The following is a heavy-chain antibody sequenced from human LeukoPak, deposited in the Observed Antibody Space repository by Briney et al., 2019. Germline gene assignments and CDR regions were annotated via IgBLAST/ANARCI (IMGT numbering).Heavy chain of an antibody. CDR2: INHSGST. V-gene: IGHV4-34*01. Sequence: PSETLSLTCAVYGGSFSDYYWTWIRQPPGKGLEWIGEINHSGSTNYNPSLKSRVTISVDTSKNQFSLKLNSLTAADTAVFYCARRAFPRCYSLWGQGALVTVSS. D-gene: IGHD2-15*01. J-gene: IGHJ4*02. CDR3: ARRAFPRCYSL. CDR1: GGSFSDYY.